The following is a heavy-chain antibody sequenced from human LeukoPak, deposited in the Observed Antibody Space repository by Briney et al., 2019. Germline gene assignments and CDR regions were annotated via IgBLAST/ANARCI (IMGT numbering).Heavy chain of an antibody. CDR2: IKQDGSEK. CDR1: GFTFSSYW. CDR3: ARDRRCGAFYSFDRYYFDY. V-gene: IGHV3-7*01. Sequence: GGSLRLSCAASGFTFSSYWMSWVRQAPGKGLEWVANIKQDGSEKYYVDSVKGRFTISRDNAKNSLYLQMNSLRAEDTAVYYCARDRRCGAFYSFDRYYFDYWGQGTLVTVSS. D-gene: IGHD3-9*01. J-gene: IGHJ4*02.